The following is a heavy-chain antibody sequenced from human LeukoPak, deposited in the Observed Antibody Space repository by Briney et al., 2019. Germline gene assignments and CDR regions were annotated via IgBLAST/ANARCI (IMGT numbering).Heavy chain of an antibody. Sequence: GESLRLSCAASGFTFITSWMSWLRQAPGRGLERVAHIKPDGSEKYYVDSVKGRFTISRDSAKNSLSLQMNSLRAEDTAVYYCASWTSSSSNYWGQGTLVTVSS. CDR2: IKPDGSEK. CDR3: ASWTSSSSNY. V-gene: IGHV3-7*01. CDR1: GFTFITSW. D-gene: IGHD6-6*01. J-gene: IGHJ4*02.